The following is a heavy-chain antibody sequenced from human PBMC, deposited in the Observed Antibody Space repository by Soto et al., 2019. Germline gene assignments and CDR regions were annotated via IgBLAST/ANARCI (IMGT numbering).Heavy chain of an antibody. CDR1: SDSISSYY. Sequence: QVPLQESGPGLVRPSETLSLTCTVSSDSISSYYWIWIRQSPGKGLEWIGYTDYSGNTNYNPSLKSRVTISGDTSKNQFSLRLSSVTAADTAVYYCARAVGDPLYYLDYWGQGTLVTVSS. CDR3: ARAVGDPLYYLDY. D-gene: IGHD6-19*01. J-gene: IGHJ4*02. CDR2: TDYSGNT. V-gene: IGHV4-59*08.